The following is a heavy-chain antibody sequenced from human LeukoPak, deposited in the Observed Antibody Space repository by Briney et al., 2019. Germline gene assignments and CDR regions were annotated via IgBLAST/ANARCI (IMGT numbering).Heavy chain of an antibody. D-gene: IGHD2-15*01. Sequence: GESPKISCKGSGYSFSSYWIGWVRQMPGKGLEWMGLINAADSDTRYSPSFQGQVLISVDKSISTAYLQWGNLKATDTALYYCARLPCTGGSCSKTFDYWGQGTLVTVYS. J-gene: IGHJ4*02. CDR2: INAADSDT. CDR3: ARLPCTGGSCSKTFDY. V-gene: IGHV5-51*01. CDR1: GYSFSSYW.